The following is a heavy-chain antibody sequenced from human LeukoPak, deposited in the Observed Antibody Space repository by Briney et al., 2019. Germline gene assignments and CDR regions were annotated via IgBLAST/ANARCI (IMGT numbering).Heavy chain of an antibody. Sequence: GASVRVSCTVSGGYTLSELYMHWVRPAPGKGLEWMGRFDPEYGETIYAQRFQGRVTMTEDTSTDTAYMEMSSLRSEDTAVYYCTSAYGSGSQLDYWGQGTLVTVSS. CDR3: TSAYGSGSQLDY. J-gene: IGHJ4*02. CDR1: GGYTLSELY. V-gene: IGHV1-24*01. CDR2: FDPEYGET. D-gene: IGHD3-10*01.